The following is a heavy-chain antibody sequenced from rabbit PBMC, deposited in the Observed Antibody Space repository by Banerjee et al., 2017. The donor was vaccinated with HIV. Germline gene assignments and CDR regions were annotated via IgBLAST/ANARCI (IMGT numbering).Heavy chain of an antibody. CDR2: INTISVDT. CDR1: GFSFSSSYC. V-gene: IGHV1S45*01. Sequence: QEQLEESGGDLVKPEGSLTLTCTASGFSFSSSYCMCWVRQAPGKGLEWIACINTISVDTVYAPWAKGRFTISKASWTTVPLQMTSLTAADTATYFCARDLAAVIGWNFGLGGQGTLVTVS. J-gene: IGHJ4*01. CDR3: ARDLAAVIGWNFGL. D-gene: IGHD1-1*01.